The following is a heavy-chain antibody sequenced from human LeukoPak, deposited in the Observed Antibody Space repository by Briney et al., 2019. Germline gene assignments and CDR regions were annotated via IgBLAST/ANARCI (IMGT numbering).Heavy chain of an antibody. CDR1: GGTFSSYA. CDR2: IIPIFGPA. Sequence: ASVKVSCKASGGTFSSYAISWVRQGPGQGLERMGRIIPIFGPANYAQKFQGRVTITTDESTSTTYMELSSLRSEDTAVYYCARDRGVVVPAATRLNWFDPWGQGTLVTVSS. V-gene: IGHV1-69*05. CDR3: ARDRGVVVPAATRLNWFDP. J-gene: IGHJ5*02. D-gene: IGHD2-2*01.